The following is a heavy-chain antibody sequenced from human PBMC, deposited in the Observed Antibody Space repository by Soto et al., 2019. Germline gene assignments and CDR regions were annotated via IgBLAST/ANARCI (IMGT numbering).Heavy chain of an antibody. V-gene: IGHV3-23*01. CDR2: IKSDGSST. Sequence: EVQLLESGGDLVQPGGSLRLSCVASGFSFDNYGMSWVRQAPGKGLEWVSAIKSDGSSTYYAASVEDRFTISRDNAKKKMYLQLTNLRADDTAVYDCAQLYRMTFAHKHYFDRCGRGNLVTHAS. J-gene: IGHJ4*02. D-gene: IGHD2-2*01. CDR1: GFSFDNYG. CDR3: AQLYRMTFAHKHYFDR.